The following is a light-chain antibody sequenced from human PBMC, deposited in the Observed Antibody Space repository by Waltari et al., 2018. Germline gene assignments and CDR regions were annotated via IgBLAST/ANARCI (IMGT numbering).Light chain of an antibody. J-gene: IGKJ2*01. Sequence: EIVMTQSPATLSVSPGERATLSCRASQSVSIDLAWYQQKPGQSPRLLMFDASTRATGIPARFSGSGSGTEFTLTISSLQSEDFAVYYCQQSNNWPYTFGQGTKLEIK. CDR2: DAS. CDR1: QSVSID. V-gene: IGKV3-15*01. CDR3: QQSNNWPYT.